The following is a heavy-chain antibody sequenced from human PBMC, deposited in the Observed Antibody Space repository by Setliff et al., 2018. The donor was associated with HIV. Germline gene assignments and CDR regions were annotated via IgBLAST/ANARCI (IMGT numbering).Heavy chain of an antibody. Sequence: SETLSLTCTVSRGSISRYYWSWIRQPPGKGLEWIGYLYYTGTTKYNPSLTSRVTMSVDTSKNQLSLKLSSLTAADTAVYYCARDRPPSTVDMLGAFDRWGQGTMVTVSS. CDR1: RGSISRYY. J-gene: IGHJ3*02. D-gene: IGHD4-17*01. V-gene: IGHV4-59*01. CDR2: LYYTGTT. CDR3: ARDRPPSTVDMLGAFDR.